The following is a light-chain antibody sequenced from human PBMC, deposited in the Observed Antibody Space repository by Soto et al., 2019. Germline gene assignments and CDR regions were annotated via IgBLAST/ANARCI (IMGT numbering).Light chain of an antibody. CDR2: GVS. Sequence: EIVLTQSPVALSLSPGERATLSCRASQSVSSTLLTWYQQKPGQAPRLLIYGVSSRATGIPDRFSGSGSGTDFTLTISRLEPEDFAVYYCQQYGNSPQTFGQGTKVDIK. CDR3: QQYGNSPQT. J-gene: IGKJ1*01. CDR1: QSVSSTL. V-gene: IGKV3-20*01.